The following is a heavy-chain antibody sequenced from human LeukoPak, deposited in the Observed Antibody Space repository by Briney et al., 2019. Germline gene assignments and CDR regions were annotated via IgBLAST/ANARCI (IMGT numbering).Heavy chain of an antibody. J-gene: IGHJ4*02. V-gene: IGHV4-34*01. D-gene: IGHD3-3*01. CDR3: ARDEAPWSGYSRRFDY. CDR2: INHSGST. CDR1: GGSFSGYY. Sequence: PSETLSLTCAVYGGSFSGYYWSWIRQPPGKGLEWIGEINHSGSTNYNPSLKSRVTISVDTSKNQFSLKLSSVTAADTAVYYCARDEAPWSGYSRRFDYWGQGTLVTVSS.